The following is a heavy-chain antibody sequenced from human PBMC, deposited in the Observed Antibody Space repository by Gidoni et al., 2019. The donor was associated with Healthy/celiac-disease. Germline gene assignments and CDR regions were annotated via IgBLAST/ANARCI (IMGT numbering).Heavy chain of an antibody. J-gene: IGHJ3*02. CDR2: MNPNSGNT. V-gene: IGHV1-8*01. CDR3: AVVGGIHYYGSSGYFQGAFDN. D-gene: IGHD3-22*01. Sequence: LEWMGWMNPNSGNTGYAQTFQGRVTMTRNTTISTTYMALSSLRSENTSVYYCAVVGGIHYYGSSGYFQGAFDNWGQGTMVTVSS.